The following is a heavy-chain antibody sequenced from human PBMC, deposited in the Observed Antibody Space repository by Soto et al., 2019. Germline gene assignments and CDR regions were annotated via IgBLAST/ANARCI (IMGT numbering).Heavy chain of an antibody. D-gene: IGHD1-26*01. CDR2: INHSGST. CDR1: GGSFRGYY. V-gene: IGHV4-34*01. Sequence: SETLSLTCAVYGGSFRGYYWSWIRQPPGKGLEWIGEINHSGSTNYNPSLKSRVTISVDTSKNQFSLKLSSVTAVDTAVYYCAREPSGSYSPFDYWGQGTLVTVSS. CDR3: AREPSGSYSPFDY. J-gene: IGHJ4*02.